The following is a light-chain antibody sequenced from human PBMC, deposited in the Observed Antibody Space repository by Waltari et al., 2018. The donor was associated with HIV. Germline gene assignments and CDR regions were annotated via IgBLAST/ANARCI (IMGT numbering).Light chain of an antibody. V-gene: IGLV1-47*01. Sequence: QSVMTQPPSASGTPGQRVTISCSGSSSNIGRNYVNWYQQLPGTTPKLLFYRNNQRPAGVPDRFSGSKSGTSASLAISGLRSEDEADYYCAAWDDSLSGSWVFGGGTQVTVL. J-gene: IGLJ3*02. CDR3: AAWDDSLSGSWV. CDR1: SSNIGRNY. CDR2: RNN.